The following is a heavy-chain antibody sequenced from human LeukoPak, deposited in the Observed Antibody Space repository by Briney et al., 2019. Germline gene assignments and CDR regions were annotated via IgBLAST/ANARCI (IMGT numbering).Heavy chain of an antibody. CDR3: ARDPDFGFSYFDY. CDR2: ISSSSSYI. Sequence: GGSLRLSCAVSGFTFSIYSMNWVRQAPGKGLEWVSSISSSSSYIYYADSVKGRFTISRDNAKNSLYLQMNSLRAEDTAVYYCARDPDFGFSYFDYWGQGTLVTVSS. CDR1: GFTFSIYS. D-gene: IGHD3-3*01. J-gene: IGHJ4*02. V-gene: IGHV3-21*01.